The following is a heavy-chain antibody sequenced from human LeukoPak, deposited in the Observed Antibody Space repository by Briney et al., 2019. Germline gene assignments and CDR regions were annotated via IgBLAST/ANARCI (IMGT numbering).Heavy chain of an antibody. CDR1: GFTFNSYG. V-gene: IGHV3-23*01. J-gene: IGHJ4*02. CDR2: ISGSGGST. Sequence: PGGTLRLSCAASGFTFNSYGMSWVRQAPGKGLEWVSAISGSGGSTYYADSVKGRFTISRDNSKNTLYLQMNSLRAEDTAVYYCAKPDIVATIGYFDYWGQGTLVTVSS. D-gene: IGHD5-12*01. CDR3: AKPDIVATIGYFDY.